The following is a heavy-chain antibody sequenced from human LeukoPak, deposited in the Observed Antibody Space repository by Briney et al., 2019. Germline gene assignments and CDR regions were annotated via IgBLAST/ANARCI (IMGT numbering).Heavy chain of an antibody. CDR1: GFSFGSCW. J-gene: IGHJ4*02. CDR3: ATGEATGWTF. CDR2: INQDGSNK. D-gene: IGHD6-19*01. V-gene: IGHV3-7*05. Sequence: GGSLRLSCAAFGFSFGSCWMSWVRQAPRKGLEWVANINQDGSNKYYVDSVEGRFTMSRDNAKNSLYLQMNSLRAEDTAVYYCATGEATGWTFGGPGTLVIVSS.